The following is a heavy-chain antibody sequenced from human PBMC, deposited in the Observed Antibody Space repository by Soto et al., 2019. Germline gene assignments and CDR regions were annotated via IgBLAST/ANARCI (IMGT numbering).Heavy chain of an antibody. CDR3: AQPPASVSSTTYYYYGMDV. J-gene: IGHJ6*02. CDR1: GFTFSSYA. V-gene: IGHV3-23*01. CDR2: IRAGGGTT. Sequence: EVQLLQSGGGLLQPGGSLRLSCAASGFTFSSYAMTWVRRAPGKGLEWVSAIRAGGGTTYYADSVKGRFTVSRDNSKNTLYLQMNSLSAEDTAVYYCAQPPASVSSTTYYYYGMDVWGRGTTVTVSS. D-gene: IGHD1-26*01.